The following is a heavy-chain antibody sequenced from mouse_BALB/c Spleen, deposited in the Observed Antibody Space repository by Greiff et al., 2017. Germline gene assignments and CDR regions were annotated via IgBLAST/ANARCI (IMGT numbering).Heavy chain of an antibody. V-gene: IGHV1-54*01. CDR3: ARGGSLLRHYAMDY. Sequence: VQRVESGAELVRPGTSVKVSCKASGYAFTNYLIEWVKQRPGQGLEWIGVINPGSGGTNYNEKFKGKATLTADKSSSTAYMQLSSLTSDDSAVYFCARGGSLLRHYAMDYWGQGTSVTVSS. D-gene: IGHD1-2*01. CDR2: INPGSGGT. J-gene: IGHJ4*01. CDR1: GYAFTNYL.